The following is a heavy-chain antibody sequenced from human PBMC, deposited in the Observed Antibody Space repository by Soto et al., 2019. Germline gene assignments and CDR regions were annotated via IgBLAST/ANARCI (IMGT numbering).Heavy chain of an antibody. CDR1: GFTFEDYA. V-gene: IGHV3-9*01. J-gene: IGHJ3*02. Sequence: GGSLRISFAASGFTFEDYAMHWVRQAPGKGLGLVSGISWNSVSIGYAYSVKGRFTISRDKANNSLYLQMNSLRAEDTALFYCAKDCEGDCYPGHDAFDIWGQGTMVIDS. D-gene: IGHD2-21*02. CDR3: AKDCEGDCYPGHDAFDI. CDR2: ISWNSVSI.